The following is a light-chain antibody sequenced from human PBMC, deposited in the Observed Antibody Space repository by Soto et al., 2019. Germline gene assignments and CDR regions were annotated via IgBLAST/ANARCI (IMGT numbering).Light chain of an antibody. Sequence: QSALTQPASVSGSPGQSITISCTGTSSDVGRYNYVSWYQQHPGKAPKLMIYEVSNRPSGVSNRFSGSKSGNTASLTISGLQAADEADYYCSSYTSSSTRVFGGGTKLTVL. CDR2: EVS. V-gene: IGLV2-14*01. J-gene: IGLJ2*01. CDR1: SSDVGRYNY. CDR3: SSYTSSSTRV.